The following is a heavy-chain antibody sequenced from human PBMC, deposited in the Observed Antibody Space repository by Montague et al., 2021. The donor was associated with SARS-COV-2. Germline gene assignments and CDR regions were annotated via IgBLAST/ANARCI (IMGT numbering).Heavy chain of an antibody. Sequence: SETLSLTCNVSGDSISPTTFYWGWIRQPPGTGLDWLVSIHKSGTTSYNPSLRSRVAISLDTSKNHFSLTLGSVTAADTAVYYCARGGEWGTITFFDHWGQGTLVSVSS. J-gene: IGHJ4*02. D-gene: IGHD3-16*01. CDR1: GDSISPTTFY. CDR2: IHKSGTT. CDR3: ARGGEWGTITFFDH. V-gene: IGHV4-39*02.